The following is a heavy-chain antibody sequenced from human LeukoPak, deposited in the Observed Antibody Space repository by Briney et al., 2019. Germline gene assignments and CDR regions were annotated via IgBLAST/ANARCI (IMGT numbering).Heavy chain of an antibody. V-gene: IGHV3-23*01. D-gene: IGHD3-10*01. J-gene: IGHJ4*02. CDR1: GFTFNGYA. CDR3: AKHLGSHNFDY. Sequence: PGGSLRLSCAAYGFTFNGYAMSWVRQAPGKGLEWVSSISGSGANTYYANSVKGRFTVYRDNSKNTLYLQVNNLRAEDTAVYYCAKHLGSHNFDYWGQGTLVTVSS. CDR2: ISGSGANT.